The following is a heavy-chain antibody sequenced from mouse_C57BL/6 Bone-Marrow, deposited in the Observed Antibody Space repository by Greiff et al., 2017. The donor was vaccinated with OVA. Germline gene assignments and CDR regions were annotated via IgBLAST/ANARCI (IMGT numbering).Heavy chain of an antibody. CDR2: IYPGSGNT. CDR1: GYSFTSYY. J-gene: IGHJ4*01. D-gene: IGHD2-2*01. V-gene: IGHV1-66*01. Sequence: VKLVESGPELVKPGASVKISCKASGYSFTSYYIHWVKQRPGQGLEWIGWIYPGSGNTKYNEKFKGKATLTADTSSSTAYMQLSSLTSEDSAVYYCARWGMVTTGAMDYWGQGTSVTVSS. CDR3: ARWGMVTTGAMDY.